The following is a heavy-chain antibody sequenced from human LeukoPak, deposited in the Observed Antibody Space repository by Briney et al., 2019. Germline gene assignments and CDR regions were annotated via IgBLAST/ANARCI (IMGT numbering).Heavy chain of an antibody. CDR1: GGSFSGYY. J-gene: IGHJ5*02. D-gene: IGHD3-10*01. Sequence: PSETLSLTCAVYGGSFSGYYWSWIRQPPGKGLEWIGEINHSGSTNYNPSLKSRVAISVDTSKNQFSLKLSSVTAADTAVYYCAREEYYYGSGSYFGWSDPWGQGTLVTVSS. V-gene: IGHV4-34*01. CDR3: AREEYYYGSGSYFGWSDP. CDR2: INHSGST.